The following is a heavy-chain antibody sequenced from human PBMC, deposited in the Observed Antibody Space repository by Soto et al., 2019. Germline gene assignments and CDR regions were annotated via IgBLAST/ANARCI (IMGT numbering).Heavy chain of an antibody. V-gene: IGHV1-46*01. CDR1: GYTFTSYY. J-gene: IGHJ6*02. CDR2: INPSGGST. Sequence: VASVKVSCKASGYTFTSYYMHWVRQAPGQGLEWMGIINPSGGSTSYAQKFQGRVTMTRDTSTSTVYMELSSLRSEDTAVYYCARDRGGYSYGTYRDYYYYYGMDVWGQGTTVTVSS. D-gene: IGHD5-18*01. CDR3: ARDRGGYSYGTYRDYYYYYGMDV.